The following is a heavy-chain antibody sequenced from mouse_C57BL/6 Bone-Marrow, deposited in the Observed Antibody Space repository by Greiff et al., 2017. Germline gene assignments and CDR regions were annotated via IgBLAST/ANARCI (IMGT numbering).Heavy chain of an antibody. Sequence: EVHLVESGGGLVKPGGSLKLSCAASGFTFSSYAMSWVRQTPEKRLEWVATISDGGSYTYYPDNVKGRFTISRDNAKNNLYLQMSSLRSEDTALYYCARLEFAYWGQGTLVTVSA. CDR2: ISDGGSYT. J-gene: IGHJ3*01. V-gene: IGHV5-4*01. CDR1: GFTFSSYA. CDR3: ARLEFAY.